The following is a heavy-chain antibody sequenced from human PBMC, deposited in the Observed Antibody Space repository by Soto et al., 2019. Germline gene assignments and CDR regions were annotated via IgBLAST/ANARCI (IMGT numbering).Heavy chain of an antibody. Sequence: EVHLVESGGGLGEPGGSLRLSCAASGFTFNSYSMNWVRQAPGKGLEWVSSISSSSRHIYYVDSVKGRFTISRDDSRSTVYLQMNSLGVDDTAVYYCVKWNGYGDYWGQGTLVSVSS. D-gene: IGHD1-1*01. J-gene: IGHJ4*02. CDR2: ISSSSRHI. V-gene: IGHV3-21*04. CDR1: GFTFNSYS. CDR3: VKWNGYGDY.